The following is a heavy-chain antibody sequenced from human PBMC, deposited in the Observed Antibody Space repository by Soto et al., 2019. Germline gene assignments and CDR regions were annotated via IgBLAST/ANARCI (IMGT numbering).Heavy chain of an antibody. J-gene: IGHJ3*02. CDR3: ARDLPYYYDSSGYRGRDAFDI. CDR1: GGSISSYY. D-gene: IGHD3-22*01. CDR2: IYYSGST. V-gene: IGHV4-59*01. Sequence: SETLSLTCTVSGGSISSYYWSWIRQPPGKGLEWIGYIYYSGSTNYNPSLKSRVTISVDTSKNQFSLKLSSVTAADTAVYYCARDLPYYYDSSGYRGRDAFDIWGQGTMVTVSS.